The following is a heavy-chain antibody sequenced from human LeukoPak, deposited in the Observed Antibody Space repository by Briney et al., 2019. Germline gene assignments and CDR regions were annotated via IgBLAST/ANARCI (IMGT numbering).Heavy chain of an antibody. Sequence: PSETLSLTCAVYGRSFSGYYWSWIRQPPGKGLEWIGEINHSGSTNYNPSLKSRVTISVDTSKNQFSLKLSSVTAADTAVYYCARLDNGYYDSTGHAFDIWGQGTMVTVSS. D-gene: IGHD3-22*01. CDR2: INHSGST. V-gene: IGHV4-34*01. CDR3: ARLDNGYYDSTGHAFDI. CDR1: GRSFSGYY. J-gene: IGHJ3*02.